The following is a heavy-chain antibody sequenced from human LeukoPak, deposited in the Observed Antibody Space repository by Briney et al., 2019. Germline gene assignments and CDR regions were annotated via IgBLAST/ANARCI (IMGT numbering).Heavy chain of an antibody. J-gene: IGHJ4*02. CDR3: ARVHDSETYLNDY. V-gene: IGHV5-51*01. CDR1: GYNFTNYW. Sequence: GESLKISCKGSGYNFTNYWIAWVRQMPGKGLEWMGIIYPGDSDTRYSPSFQGQVTISADKSISTAYLQWSSLKASDTAMYYCARVHDSETYLNDYWGQGTLVTVSS. D-gene: IGHD1-1*01. CDR2: IYPGDSDT.